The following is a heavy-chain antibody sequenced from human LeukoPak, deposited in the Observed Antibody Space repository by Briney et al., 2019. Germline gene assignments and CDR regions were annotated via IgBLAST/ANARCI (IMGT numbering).Heavy chain of an antibody. J-gene: IGHJ3*02. V-gene: IGHV3-7*01. CDR1: RFTFGSYW. CDR3: ARVGLDDAFDI. Sequence: GGSLRLSCAASRFTFGSYWMSWVRQAPGKGLEWVANIKQDGSEKYYVDSVKGRFTISRDNAKNSLYLQMNSLRAEDTAVYYCARVGLDDAFDIWGQGTMVTVSS. D-gene: IGHD6-19*01. CDR2: IKQDGSEK.